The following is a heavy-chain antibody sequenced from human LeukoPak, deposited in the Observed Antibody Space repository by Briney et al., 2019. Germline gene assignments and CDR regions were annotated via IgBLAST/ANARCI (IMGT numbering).Heavy chain of an antibody. J-gene: IGHJ4*02. CDR1: GFTFSSYS. CDR3: ARGNVGWLPSSIDY. V-gene: IGHV3-21*01. CDR2: ISSSSDYI. D-gene: IGHD5-12*01. Sequence: GGSLRLSCAASGFTFSSYSLNWVRQAPGKGLEWVSSISSSSDYIYYADSVKGRFTISRDNARNTVYLHMNSLRAEDTAVFYCARGNVGWLPSSIDYWGQGTLVTVSS.